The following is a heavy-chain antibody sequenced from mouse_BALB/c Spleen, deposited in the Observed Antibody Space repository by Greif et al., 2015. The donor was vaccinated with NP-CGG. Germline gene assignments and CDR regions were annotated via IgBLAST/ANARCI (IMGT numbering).Heavy chain of an antibody. V-gene: IGHV1-84*02. CDR2: IYPGSGNT. CDR3: ARRTGTEAMDY. CDR1: GYTFTDYY. Sequence: LVESGPELVKPGASVKISCKASGYTFTDYYINWVNQKPGQGLEWIGWIYPGSGNTKYNEKFKGKATLTVDTSSSTACMQFSSLTSEDTAVYFCARRTGTEAMDYWGQGTSVTVSS. J-gene: IGHJ4*01. D-gene: IGHD4-1*01.